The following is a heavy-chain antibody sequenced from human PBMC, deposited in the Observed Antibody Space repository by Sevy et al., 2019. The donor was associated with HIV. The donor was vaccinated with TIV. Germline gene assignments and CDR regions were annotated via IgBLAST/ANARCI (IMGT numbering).Heavy chain of an antibody. CDR1: GFTFSKYW. J-gene: IGHJ4*02. D-gene: IGHD3-10*01. V-gene: IGHV3-7*01. Sequence: GGSLRLSCAASGFTFSKYWMSWVRQAPGKGLEWVANINQDGSEKYYVDSVKGRFTISRDNGKNSLYLQMNSLRAEDTAVYYCARETGSSHFDYWGQGNLVTVSS. CDR3: ARETGSSHFDY. CDR2: INQDGSEK.